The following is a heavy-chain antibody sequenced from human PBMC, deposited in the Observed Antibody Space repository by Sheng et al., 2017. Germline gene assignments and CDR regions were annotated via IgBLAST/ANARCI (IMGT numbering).Heavy chain of an antibody. CDR1: GFSFNTYG. D-gene: IGHD6-13*01. CDR3: AKGMGLYSSSWQYYFHY. Sequence: QVQLVESGGGVVQPGGPVRLSCEVSGFSFNTYGMHWVRQAPGKGLEWVAIVANDGSQKNYADSVKGRFTISRDNSKNTLYLQMSNLRPDDTAVYYCAKGMGLYSSSWQYYFHYWGQGTLVTVSS. V-gene: IGHV3-30*18. CDR2: VANDGSQK. J-gene: IGHJ4*02.